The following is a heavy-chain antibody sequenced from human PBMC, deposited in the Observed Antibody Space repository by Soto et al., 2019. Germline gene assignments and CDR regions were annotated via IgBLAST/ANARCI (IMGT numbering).Heavy chain of an antibody. CDR3: ARSLSVDTVTTYWGWFDP. J-gene: IGHJ5*02. V-gene: IGHV4-34*01. CDR1: GWSLSDYF. Sequence: SGTLSLTCVVSGWSLSDYFWSWIRQPPGMALEWIGEINHLGSINYNPSLKSRVTISVDTSKNQFSLKLSSVTAADTAVYYCARSLSVDTVTTYWGWFDPWGQGTLVNVSS. CDR2: INHLGSI. D-gene: IGHD4-17*01.